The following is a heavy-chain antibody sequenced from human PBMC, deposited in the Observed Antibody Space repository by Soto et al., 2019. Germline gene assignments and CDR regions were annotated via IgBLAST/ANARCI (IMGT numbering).Heavy chain of an antibody. J-gene: IGHJ4*02. CDR2: IHTSGST. V-gene: IGHV4-4*07. CDR3: ARANDLSPSE. CDR1: GGSISSYY. Sequence: QVQLQESGPGLVKPSETLSLTSTVSGGSISSYYWIWIRQPAGKGLEWIGRIHTSGSTNYNPSLKSRVTMSVDTSKNKFSLRLSSVTAADTAVYYCARANDLSPSEWGQGTLVTVSS.